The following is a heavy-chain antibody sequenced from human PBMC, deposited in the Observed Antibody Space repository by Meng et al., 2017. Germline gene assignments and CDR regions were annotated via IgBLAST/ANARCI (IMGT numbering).Heavy chain of an antibody. V-gene: IGHV4-31*03. CDR2: IYYSGST. J-gene: IGHJ6*02. D-gene: IGHD1-7*01. Sequence: SETLSLTCTVSGGSISSGGYYWSWIRQHPGKGLEWIGYIYYSGSTHYNPSLKSRVTISVDTSKNQFSLKLSSVTAADTAVYYCARVSDKLPDGFLHYGMDVWGQGTTVTVSS. CDR1: GGSISSGGYY. CDR3: ARVSDKLPDGFLHYGMDV.